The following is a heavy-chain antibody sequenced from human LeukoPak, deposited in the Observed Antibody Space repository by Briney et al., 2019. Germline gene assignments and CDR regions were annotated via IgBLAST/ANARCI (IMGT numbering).Heavy chain of an antibody. Sequence: GGSLRLSCTASGFTFDDYAMHWVRQAPAKGLEWVSLISGDGGTTDYADSVKGRFTISRDNRRNSLYLHMNSLRTEDTALYFCAKVYVGSWYAYDHWGQGTLVTVAS. J-gene: IGHJ4*02. D-gene: IGHD6-13*01. CDR2: ISGDGGTT. CDR3: AKVYVGSWYAYDH. V-gene: IGHV3-43*02. CDR1: GFTFDDYA.